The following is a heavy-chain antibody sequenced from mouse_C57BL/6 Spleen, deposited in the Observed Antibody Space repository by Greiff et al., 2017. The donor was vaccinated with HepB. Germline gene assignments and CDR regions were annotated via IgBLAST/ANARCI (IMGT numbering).Heavy chain of an antibody. V-gene: IGHV5-17*01. J-gene: IGHJ2*01. D-gene: IGHD1-1*02. Sequence: VQLKESGGGLVKPGGSLKLSCAASGFTFSDYGMHWVRQAPEKGLEWVAYISSGSSTIYYADTVKGRFTISRDNAKNTLFLQMTSLRSEDTAMYYCARAHYGPSDYWGQGTTLTVSS. CDR3: ARAHYGPSDY. CDR2: ISSGSSTI. CDR1: GFTFSDYG.